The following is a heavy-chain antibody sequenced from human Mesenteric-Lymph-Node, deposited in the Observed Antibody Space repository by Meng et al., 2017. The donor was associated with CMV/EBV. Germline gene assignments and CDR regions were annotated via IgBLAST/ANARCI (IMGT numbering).Heavy chain of an antibody. Sequence: LSLGSSGMGVRWIRQPPGQALEWLALIYWNDDKRYSPSLKSRLTIPKDTSKNQVVLTMTNMDPVDTATYYCAHYSASPAAIPYYFDYWGQGTLVTVSS. D-gene: IGHD2-2*01. V-gene: IGHV2-5*01. CDR1: LSLGSSGMG. J-gene: IGHJ4*02. CDR3: AHYSASPAAIPYYFDY. CDR2: IYWNDDK.